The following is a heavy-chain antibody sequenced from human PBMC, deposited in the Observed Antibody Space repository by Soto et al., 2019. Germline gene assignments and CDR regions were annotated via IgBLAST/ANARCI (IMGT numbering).Heavy chain of an antibody. CDR1: GFTFDNYA. Sequence: EVQLLESGGGLVQPGGSLRLSCAASGFTFDNYAMNWVRQAPGKGLEWVSGIRGSGGSTFYADSVKGRFTISRDNSRDTLYLQMNSLRADDTAVYYCARSFYDYGDYVVYYYGMDVWGQGTTVTVSS. J-gene: IGHJ6*02. CDR3: ARSFYDYGDYVVYYYGMDV. V-gene: IGHV3-23*01. CDR2: IRGSGGST. D-gene: IGHD4-17*01.